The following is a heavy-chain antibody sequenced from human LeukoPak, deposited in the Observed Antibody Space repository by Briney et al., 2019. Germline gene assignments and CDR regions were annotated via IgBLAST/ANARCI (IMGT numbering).Heavy chain of an antibody. D-gene: IGHD6-19*01. CDR2: ISSSSSYI. V-gene: IGHV3-21*01. J-gene: IGHJ4*02. Sequence: GGSLRLSCAASGFTFSSYSMNWVRQAPGKGLEWVSSISSSSSYIYYADSVKGRFTISRDNAKNSLYLQMNSLRAEGTAVYYCARVDSSGWSDFDYWGQGTLVTVSS. CDR3: ARVDSSGWSDFDY. CDR1: GFTFSSYS.